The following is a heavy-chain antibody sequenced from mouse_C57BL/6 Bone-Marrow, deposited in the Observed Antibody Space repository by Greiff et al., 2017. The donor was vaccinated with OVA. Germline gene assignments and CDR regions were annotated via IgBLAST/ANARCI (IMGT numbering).Heavy chain of an antibody. Sequence: EVQLQESGPGLVKPSQSLSLTCSVTGYSITSGYYWNWIRQFPGNKLEWMGYISYDGSNNYNPSLKNRISLTRDTSKNQFFLKLNSVTTEDTATYDCARSTVVANYYAMDYWGQGTSVTVSS. CDR3: ARSTVVANYYAMDY. V-gene: IGHV3-6*01. D-gene: IGHD1-1*01. CDR1: GYSITSGYY. CDR2: ISYDGSN. J-gene: IGHJ4*01.